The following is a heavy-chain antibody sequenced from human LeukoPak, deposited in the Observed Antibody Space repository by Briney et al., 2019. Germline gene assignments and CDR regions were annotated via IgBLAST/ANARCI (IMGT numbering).Heavy chain of an antibody. CDR3: ARGNYYDSSGYYLIPSPHAFDI. D-gene: IGHD3-22*01. CDR1: GGTFSSYA. Sequence: ASVKVSCKASGGTFSSYAISWVRQATGQGLEWMGWMNPNSGNTGYAQRFQGRVTITRNTSISTAYMELSSLRSEDTAVYYCARGNYYDSSGYYLIPSPHAFDIWGQGTMVTVSS. J-gene: IGHJ3*02. V-gene: IGHV1-8*03. CDR2: MNPNSGNT.